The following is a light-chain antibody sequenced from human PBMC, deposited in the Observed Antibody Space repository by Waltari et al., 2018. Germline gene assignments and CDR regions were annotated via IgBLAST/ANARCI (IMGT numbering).Light chain of an antibody. V-gene: IGLV2-14*01. J-gene: IGLJ3*02. Sequence: QSALTQPASVSGSPGQSITISCTGTSRDVGGYNYVSWYQQHPGKAPKLMLYEVSNRPSVVSNRFSVSKSGNTASLTISGLQAEDEADYYCSSYTSSSTRVFGGGTKLTVL. CDR3: SSYTSSSTRV. CDR2: EVS. CDR1: SRDVGGYNY.